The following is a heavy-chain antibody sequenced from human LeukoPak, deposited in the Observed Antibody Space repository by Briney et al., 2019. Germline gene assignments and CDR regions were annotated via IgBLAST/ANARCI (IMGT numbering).Heavy chain of an antibody. J-gene: IGHJ4*02. V-gene: IGHV4-39*01. CDR1: GGSISISGYY. D-gene: IGHD3-22*01. CDR3: ARRSYDGSGYYYVDY. CDR2: ISSGGST. Sequence: PSETLSLTCTVSGGSISISGYYWGWIRQPPGKGLEWIGSISSGGSTHYIPSLKSRVTISVDTPKNQFSLKLSSVTAADTAVYYCARRSYDGSGYYYVDYWGQGTLVTVSS.